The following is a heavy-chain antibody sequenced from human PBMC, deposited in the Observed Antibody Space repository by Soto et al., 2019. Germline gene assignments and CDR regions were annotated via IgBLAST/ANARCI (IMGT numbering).Heavy chain of an antibody. CDR2: ISAYNGNT. V-gene: IGHV1-18*01. CDR1: GYTFTSYG. CDR3: ARSYYYDSSGYYYYGMDV. Sequence: ASVKVSCKASGYTFTSYGISWVRQAPGQGLEWMGWISAYNGNTNYAQKLQGRVTMTTDTSTSTAYMELRSLRSDDTAVYYCARSYYYDSSGYYYYGMDVWGQGTTVTV. D-gene: IGHD3-22*01. J-gene: IGHJ6*02.